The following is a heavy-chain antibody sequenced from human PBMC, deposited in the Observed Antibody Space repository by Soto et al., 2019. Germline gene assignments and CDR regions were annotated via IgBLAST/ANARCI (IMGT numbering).Heavy chain of an antibody. CDR3: VRQGYGPLHGLVDV. Sequence: PSKTLYLTSTVPGRSMRGSYWRRFRLPPGKPMEWIGYVHDSWGAAYNPSLRSRVAISLDTSKSQFSLSLTSVSATDTAMYYCVRQGYGPLHGLVDVWGQGTTVT. CDR1: GRSMRGSY. V-gene: IGHV4-59*08. J-gene: IGHJ6*02. D-gene: IGHD5-18*01. CDR2: VHDSWGA.